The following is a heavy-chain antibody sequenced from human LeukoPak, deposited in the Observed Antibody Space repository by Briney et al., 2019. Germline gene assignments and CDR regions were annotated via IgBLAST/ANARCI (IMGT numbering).Heavy chain of an antibody. CDR2: INPNRGGT. CDR1: GYTFTGYY. D-gene: IGHD1-26*01. CDR3: ARGGVIYSVDY. J-gene: IGHJ4*02. V-gene: IGHV1-2*02. Sequence: ASVKVSCKASGYTFTGYYMHWVRQAPGQGLEWMGWINPNRGGTNSAQKFQGRVTMTRDTSISTVYMELSSLTSDDTAVYYCARGGVIYSVDYWGQGTLVTVSS.